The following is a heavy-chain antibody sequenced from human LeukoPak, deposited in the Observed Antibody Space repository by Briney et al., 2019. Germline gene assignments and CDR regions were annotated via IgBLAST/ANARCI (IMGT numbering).Heavy chain of an antibody. CDR2: ISSSSSYI. V-gene: IGHV3-21*01. CDR3: AREGTVTLGFAFDI. J-gene: IGHJ3*02. D-gene: IGHD4-17*01. Sequence: GGSLRLSCAASGFTFSSYSMNWVRQAPGKGLEWVSSISSSSSYIYYADSVKGRFTISRDNAKNSLYLQMNSLRAGDTAVYYCAREGTVTLGFAFDIWGQGTMVTVSS. CDR1: GFTFSSYS.